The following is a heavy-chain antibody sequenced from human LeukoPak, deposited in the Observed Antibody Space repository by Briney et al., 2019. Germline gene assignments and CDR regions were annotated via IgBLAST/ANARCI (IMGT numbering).Heavy chain of an antibody. CDR3: ARGGSGSYSGRFDP. V-gene: IGHV1-2*02. Sequence: ASVKVSCKASGFTFTAYYIHWVRQAPGQGLEWMGWINPKNGGTTYAQNFQGRVTMTRDTSISTAYMEISSLRSDDTAVYYCARGGSGSYSGRFDPWGQGTLVTVSS. D-gene: IGHD3-10*01. CDR2: INPKNGGT. CDR1: GFTFTAYY. J-gene: IGHJ5*02.